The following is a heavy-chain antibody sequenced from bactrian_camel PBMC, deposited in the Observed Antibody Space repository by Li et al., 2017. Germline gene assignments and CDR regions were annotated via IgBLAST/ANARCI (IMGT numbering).Heavy chain of an antibody. CDR2: IYAGHGLT. D-gene: IGHD1*01. J-gene: IGHJ4*01. CDR3: TTGCRPLFGDTWYCSRDVGL. CDR1: GYRFSSGE. Sequence: HVQLVESGGGNAQPGGSLRLSCVASGYRFSSGEMSWARQVPGTELEWDSGIYAGHGLTAYAEFVRGRFTISRDDAKNTLDLQMNSLKIEDTAVYYCTTGCRPLFGDTWYCSRDVGLWGEGTQVTVS. V-gene: IGHV3S1*01.